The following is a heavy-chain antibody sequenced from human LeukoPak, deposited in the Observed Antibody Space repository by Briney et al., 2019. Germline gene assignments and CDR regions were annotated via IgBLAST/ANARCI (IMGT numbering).Heavy chain of an antibody. CDR1: GFTFSSYA. J-gene: IGHJ3*02. CDR3: AKVRDYYDSSGYLDAFDI. CDR2: ISGSGGST. Sequence: GGSLRLSCAASGFTFSSYAMSWVRQAPGKGLEWVSAISGSGGSTYYADSVKGRFTISRDNSKNTLYLQMNSLRAEDTAVHYCAKVRDYYDSSGYLDAFDIWGQGTMVTVSS. D-gene: IGHD3-22*01. V-gene: IGHV3-23*01.